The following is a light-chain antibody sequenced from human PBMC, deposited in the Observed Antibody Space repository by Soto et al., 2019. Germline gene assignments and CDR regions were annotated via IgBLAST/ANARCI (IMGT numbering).Light chain of an antibody. CDR2: AAA. V-gene: IGKV1-9*01. Sequence: QLTHSASSLSASVEDRGTITSRASQGIINNLAWYQQKPGKAPNLLIYAAAILQSGVPSRFSGSGSGTDFTLTNSSLQPEDFASYYCQQVNGYPRTFGQGTKVDIK. CDR1: QGIINN. J-gene: IGKJ1*01. CDR3: QQVNGYPRT.